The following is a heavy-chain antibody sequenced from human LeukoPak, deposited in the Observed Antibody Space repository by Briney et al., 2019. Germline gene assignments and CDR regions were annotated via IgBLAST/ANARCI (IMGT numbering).Heavy chain of an antibody. CDR1: GGSISSSSYY. D-gene: IGHD1-7*01. V-gene: IGHV4-39*01. Sequence: SETLSLTCTVSGGSISSSSYYWGWIRQPPGKGLEWIGSIYYSGSTYYNPSLKSRVTISVDTSKNQFSLKLSSVTAADTAVYYCARGPNWNYDPVYYYYYGMDVWGQGTTVTVSS. CDR2: IYYSGST. J-gene: IGHJ6*02. CDR3: ARGPNWNYDPVYYYYYGMDV.